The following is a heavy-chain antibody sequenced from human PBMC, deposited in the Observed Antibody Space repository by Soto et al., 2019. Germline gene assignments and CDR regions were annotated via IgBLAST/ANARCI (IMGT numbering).Heavy chain of an antibody. J-gene: IGHJ4*02. D-gene: IGHD3-22*01. CDR3: ARGGPYYYDSSGYYYI. V-gene: IGHV1-69*13. CDR2: IIPIFGTA. CDR1: GGTFSSYA. Sequence: SVKVSCKASGGTFSSYAISWVRQAPGQGLEWMGGIIPIFGTANYAQKFQGRVTITADESTSTAYMELSSLRSEDTAVYYCARGGPYYYDSSGYYYIWGQGTLVTVSS.